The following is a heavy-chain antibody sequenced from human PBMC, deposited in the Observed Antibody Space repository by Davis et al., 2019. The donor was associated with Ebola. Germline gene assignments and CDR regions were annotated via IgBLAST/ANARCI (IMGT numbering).Heavy chain of an antibody. V-gene: IGHV4-59*05. CDR2: IYYSGST. CDR3: AKDSSGYLIADY. D-gene: IGHD3-22*01. Sequence: PSETLSLTCTVSGGSISSYYWSWIRQPAGKGLEWIGSIYYSGSTYYNPSLKSRVTISVDTSKNQFSLKLSSVTAADTAVYYCAKDSSGYLIADYWGQGTLVTVSS. J-gene: IGHJ4*02. CDR1: GGSISSYY.